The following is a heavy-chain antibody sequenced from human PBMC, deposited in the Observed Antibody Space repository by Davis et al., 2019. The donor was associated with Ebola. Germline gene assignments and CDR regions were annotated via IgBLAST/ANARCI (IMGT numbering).Heavy chain of an antibody. D-gene: IGHD3-22*01. J-gene: IGHJ6*03. CDR1: NGSISSLY. CDR2: IYDSGRT. CDR3: AKGFSMKAVAQNGYLDV. Sequence: PSETLSLTCTVSNGSISSLYWNWIRQPPGKGLEWIGIIYDSGRTNYNPSLKSRVTISADTSKNQFSLKLRSVTAADTATYYCAKGFSMKAVAQNGYLDVWGKGTTVTVSS. V-gene: IGHV4-59*11.